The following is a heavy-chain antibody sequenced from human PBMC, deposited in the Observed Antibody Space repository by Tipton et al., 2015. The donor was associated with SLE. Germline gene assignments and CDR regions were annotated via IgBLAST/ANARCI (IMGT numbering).Heavy chain of an antibody. CDR2: IYYSGST. D-gene: IGHD3-3*01. Sequence: LRLSCTVSGGSISSYYWSWIRQPPGKGLEWIGYIYYSGSTNYNPSRKSRVTISVDTSKNQFSLKLSSVTAADTAVYYCARSYYDFWSGSVRGYFDYWGQGTLVTVSS. J-gene: IGHJ4*02. CDR1: GGSISSYY. CDR3: ARSYYDFWSGSVRGYFDY. V-gene: IGHV4-59*08.